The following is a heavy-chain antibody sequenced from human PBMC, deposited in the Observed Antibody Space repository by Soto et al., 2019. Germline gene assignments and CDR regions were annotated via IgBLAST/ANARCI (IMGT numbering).Heavy chain of an antibody. Sequence: QVQLVESGGGVVQPGRSRGPSCPPSGFTFSPYVMLWVRQPPGKGLEWGAVLSYDGRNKYYEDSVKGRFTITRDNSKNTLYLQMDSLRAEDTAVYYCARNVPIDDFWSGYNVEDYYYGMDVWGQWTTVTVSS. CDR3: ARNVPIDDFWSGYNVEDYYYGMDV. CDR1: GFTFSPYV. J-gene: IGHJ6*02. CDR2: LSYDGRNK. D-gene: IGHD3-3*01. V-gene: IGHV3-30*04.